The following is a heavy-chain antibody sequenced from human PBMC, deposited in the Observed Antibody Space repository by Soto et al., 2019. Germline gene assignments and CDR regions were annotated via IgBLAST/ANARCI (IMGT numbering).Heavy chain of an antibody. Sequence: SETLSLTCAVSGDSISSSGFYWGWIRQPPGKGLEWIGSIYYSGSTYYNPSLKTRVTISVDTSKSQFSLKMRSVTAADTAVYYCARRQQWLAGYFDYWGQGTLVTVSS. D-gene: IGHD6-19*01. J-gene: IGHJ4*02. CDR1: GDSISSSGFY. CDR2: IYYSGST. CDR3: ARRQQWLAGYFDY. V-gene: IGHV4-39*01.